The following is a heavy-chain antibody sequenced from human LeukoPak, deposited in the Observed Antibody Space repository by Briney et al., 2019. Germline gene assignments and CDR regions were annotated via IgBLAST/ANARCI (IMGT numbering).Heavy chain of an antibody. CDR2: IFNGGST. Sequence: TGGSLRLSCAASGFAVSNNHMNWVRQAPGKGLEWVSVIFNGGSTYYADSVKGRFTISRDNSKNTLYLQMNSLRAEDTAVYYCATSIVGLTYDEHFQHWGQGTLVTVSS. CDR3: ATSIVGLTYDEHFQH. J-gene: IGHJ1*01. D-gene: IGHD1-26*01. CDR1: GFAVSNNH. V-gene: IGHV3-53*01.